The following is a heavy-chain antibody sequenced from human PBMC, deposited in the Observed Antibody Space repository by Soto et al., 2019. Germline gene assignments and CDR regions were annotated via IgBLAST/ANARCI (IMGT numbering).Heavy chain of an antibody. CDR3: ARDKAYYYDSSGYYPIGY. CDR2: INPSGGST. J-gene: IGHJ4*02. CDR1: GYTFTSYY. V-gene: IGHV1-46*01. Sequence: ASVKVSCKASGYTFTSYYMHWVRQAPGQGLEWMGIINPSGGSTSYAQKFQGRVTMTRDTSTSTVYMELSSLRSEDTAVYYSARDKAYYYDSSGYYPIGYWGQRTLVTVSS. D-gene: IGHD3-22*01.